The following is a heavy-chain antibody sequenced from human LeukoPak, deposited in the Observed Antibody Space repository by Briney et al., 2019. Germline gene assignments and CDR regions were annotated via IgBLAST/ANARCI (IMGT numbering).Heavy chain of an antibody. V-gene: IGHV4-59*01. Sequence: SETLSLTCSVSGGSISGYYWSWSRQAPGKGVEWIGNFFHKRGAWYKSSLKSRVTTSVDTSKNELSLTLTSVTAADTAVYYCARSGTYFYYYMDVWGKGTTVTVSS. CDR1: GGSISGYY. CDR2: FFHKRGA. J-gene: IGHJ6*03. CDR3: ARSGTYFYYYMDV. D-gene: IGHD3-3*01.